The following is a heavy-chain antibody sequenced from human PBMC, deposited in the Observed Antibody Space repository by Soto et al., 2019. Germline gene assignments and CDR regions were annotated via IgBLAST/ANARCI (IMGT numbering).Heavy chain of an antibody. CDR1: GGSISSDY. J-gene: IGHJ6*03. Sequence: SETLSLTCTVSGGSISSDYWSWIRQPPGKGLEWIWYIYYSGSTNYNPSLKSRVTISVDTSKNQFSLKLSSVTAADTAAYYCARHELDYSKYLYYYYYMDVWGKGTTVTVSS. CDR3: ARHELDYSKYLYYYYYMDV. V-gene: IGHV4-59*08. D-gene: IGHD4-4*01. CDR2: IYYSGST.